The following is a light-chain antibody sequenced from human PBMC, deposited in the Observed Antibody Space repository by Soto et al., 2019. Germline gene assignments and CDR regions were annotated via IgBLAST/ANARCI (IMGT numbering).Light chain of an antibody. CDR3: SSYAGSNNLP. J-gene: IGLJ2*01. V-gene: IGLV2-8*01. CDR2: EVS. CDR1: SSDVGGYNY. Sequence: QSALTQPPSASGSPGQSVTLSCTGTSSDVGGYNYVSWYQQHPGKAPKLMIYEVSKRPSGVPDRFAGSKSGNTASLTVSGRQAEDEADYYCSSYAGSNNLPFGGGTKLTVL.